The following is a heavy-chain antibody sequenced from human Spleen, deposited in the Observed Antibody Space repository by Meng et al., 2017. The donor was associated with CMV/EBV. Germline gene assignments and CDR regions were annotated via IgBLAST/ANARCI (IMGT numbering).Heavy chain of an antibody. CDR1: GFTFRNYE. V-gene: IGHV3-48*03. Sequence: GESLKISCAASGFTFRNYEMNWVRQAPGKGLEWISYISSSGITIHYADSVKGRFTITRDNAKNTLYLQMNSLRAEDTAVYYCARGNYYGMDVWGQGTTVTVSS. CDR3: ARGNYYGMDV. J-gene: IGHJ6*02. CDR2: ISSSGITI.